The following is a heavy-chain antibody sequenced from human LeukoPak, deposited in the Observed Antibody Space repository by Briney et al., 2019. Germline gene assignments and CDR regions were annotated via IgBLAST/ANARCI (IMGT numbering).Heavy chain of an antibody. CDR2: IYHSGST. Sequence: SETRSLTCTVSGGSISSGGYYWSWIRQPPGKGLEWIGYIYHSGSTYYNPSLKSRVTISVDRSKNQFSLKLSSVTAADTAVYYCAREQDGSGTYWGQGTLVTVSS. J-gene: IGHJ4*02. D-gene: IGHD3-10*01. V-gene: IGHV4-30-2*01. CDR1: GGSISSGGYY. CDR3: AREQDGSGTY.